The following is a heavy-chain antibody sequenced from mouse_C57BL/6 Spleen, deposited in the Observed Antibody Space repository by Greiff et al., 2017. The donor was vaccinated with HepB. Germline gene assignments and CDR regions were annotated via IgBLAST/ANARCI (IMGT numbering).Heavy chain of an antibody. J-gene: IGHJ2*01. CDR2: IYPGSGST. Sequence: QVQLQQSGAELVKPGASVKMSCKASGYTFTSYWITWVKQRPGQGLEWIGDIYPGSGSTNYNEKFKSKATLTVDTSTSTDYMQLSSLTSEDSAVYYGAREGYYCGSSYWGQGTTLTVSS. D-gene: IGHD1-1*01. CDR1: GYTFTSYW. CDR3: AREGYYCGSSY. V-gene: IGHV1-55*01.